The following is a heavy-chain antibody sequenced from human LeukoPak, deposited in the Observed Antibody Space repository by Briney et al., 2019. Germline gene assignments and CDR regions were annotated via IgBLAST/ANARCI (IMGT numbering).Heavy chain of an antibody. CDR1: GYTFTGYY. D-gene: IGHD2-2*01. CDR3: ATYCSSTSCPNWFDP. Sequence: ASVKVPCKASGYTFTGYYVHWVRQAPGQGLEWMGRINPNSGGTNYAQKFQGRVTMTRDTSISTAYMELSRLRSDDTAVYYCATYCSSTSCPNWFDPWGQGTLVTVSS. J-gene: IGHJ5*02. V-gene: IGHV1-2*06. CDR2: INPNSGGT.